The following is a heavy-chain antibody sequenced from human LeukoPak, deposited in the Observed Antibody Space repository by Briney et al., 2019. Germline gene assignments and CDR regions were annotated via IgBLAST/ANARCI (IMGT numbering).Heavy chain of an antibody. V-gene: IGHV6-1*01. D-gene: IGHD1-26*01. J-gene: IGHJ4*02. Sequence: SQTLSLTCAISGDSVSSNSAAWTWLTQSPSRGLQWLGSTYYRSKWYNDYAVSVKSLITINPDTSKNQFSLQLNSVTPEDTAVYFCARELIHRGGSYPDYWGQGTLVTVSS. CDR3: ARELIHRGGSYPDY. CDR2: TYYRSKWYN. CDR1: GDSVSSNSAA.